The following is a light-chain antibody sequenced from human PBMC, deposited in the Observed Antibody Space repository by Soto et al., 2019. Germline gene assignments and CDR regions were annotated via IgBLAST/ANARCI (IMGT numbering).Light chain of an antibody. V-gene: IGKV1-8*01. CDR1: QGISSY. Sequence: AIRMTQSPSSFSASTGDRVTITCRASQGISSYLAWYQQKPGKAPKLLIYAASTLQSGVPSRFSGSGSGTDFTLTISCLQSEDVATYYCQKCKTAPFTFGGGTKVEIK. CDR2: AAS. J-gene: IGKJ4*01. CDR3: QKCKTAPFT.